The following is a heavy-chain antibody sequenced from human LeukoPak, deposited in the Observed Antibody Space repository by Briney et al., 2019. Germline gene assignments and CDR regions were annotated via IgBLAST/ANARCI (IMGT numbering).Heavy chain of an antibody. CDR1: DGSISNSF. CDR2: IHTSGST. D-gene: IGHD4-23*01. V-gene: IGHV4-4*09. J-gene: IGHJ4*02. CDR3: ANSYDGKIVPFDN. Sequence: PSETLSLTCTVPDGSISNSFWNWVRQPPGKGLEWTAYIHTSGSTNYNPAFKSRVTLSVDTSKSQFSLRLNSVTASDTAVCYCANSYDGKIVPFDNWGQGTLVTVSS.